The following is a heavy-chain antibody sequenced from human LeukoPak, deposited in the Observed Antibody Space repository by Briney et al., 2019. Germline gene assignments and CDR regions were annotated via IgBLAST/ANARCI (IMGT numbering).Heavy chain of an antibody. CDR2: ISHDGSNK. Sequence: PGGSLRLSCAASGFTFSSYGMHWVRQAPGKGLEWVAVISHDGSNKYYADSVKGRFTISRDNSKNTLYLQMNSLRAEDTAVYYCAKNGIAAAGTGFQFLDYWGQGTLVTVSS. CDR1: GFTFSSYG. D-gene: IGHD6-13*01. J-gene: IGHJ4*02. V-gene: IGHV3-30*18. CDR3: AKNGIAAAGTGFQFLDY.